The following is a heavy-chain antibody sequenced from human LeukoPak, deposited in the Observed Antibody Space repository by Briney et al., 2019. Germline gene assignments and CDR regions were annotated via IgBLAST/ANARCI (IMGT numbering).Heavy chain of an antibody. Sequence: SEALSLTCIVSGGSISSGSYYWSWIRQPAGKGLEWIGRIYTSGSTNYNPSLKSRIIISLDTSNNQFSLKLSSVTAADTAVYYCARAAAAAFDYWGQGTLVTVSS. CDR3: ARAAAAAFDY. D-gene: IGHD6-13*01. CDR1: GGSISSGSYY. V-gene: IGHV4-61*02. J-gene: IGHJ4*02. CDR2: IYTSGST.